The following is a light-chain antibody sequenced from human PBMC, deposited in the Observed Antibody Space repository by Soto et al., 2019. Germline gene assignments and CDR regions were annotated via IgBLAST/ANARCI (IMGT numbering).Light chain of an antibody. CDR2: EVY. J-gene: IGLJ7*01. Sequence: VLTQPPSASGSPGQSVTISCTGSRSDVGGYNYVSWYQQHPDKAPKLLIYEVYKRPSGVPNRFSGSKSGNRASLTVSGLQAEDEADYYCSSYAGYNNFVFGTGTQLTVL. CDR1: RSDVGGYNY. V-gene: IGLV2-8*01. CDR3: SSYAGYNNFV.